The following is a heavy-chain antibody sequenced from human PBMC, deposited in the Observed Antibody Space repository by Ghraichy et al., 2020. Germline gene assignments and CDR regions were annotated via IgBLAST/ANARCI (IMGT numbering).Heavy chain of an antibody. CDR3: ARDLVVVVAYYGMDV. Sequence: ASVKVSCKASGYTFTSYGISWVRQAPGQGLEWMGWISAYNGNTNYAQKLQGRVTMTTDTSTSTAYMELRSLRSDDTAVYYCARDLVVVVAYYGMDVWGQGTTVTVSS. CDR1: GYTFTSYG. D-gene: IGHD2-15*01. CDR2: ISAYNGNT. V-gene: IGHV1-18*01. J-gene: IGHJ6*02.